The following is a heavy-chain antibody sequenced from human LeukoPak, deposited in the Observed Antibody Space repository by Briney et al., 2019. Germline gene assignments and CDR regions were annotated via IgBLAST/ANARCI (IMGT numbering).Heavy chain of an antibody. J-gene: IGHJ4*02. CDR3: ARDPYYYDSSGYYRD. Sequence: SVKVSCKASGGTFSSYAISWVRQAPAQGLEWMGRIIPIFGTANYAQKFQGRVTITTDESTSTAYMELSSLRSEDTAVYYCARDPYYYDSSGYYRDWGQGTLVTVSS. D-gene: IGHD3-22*01. CDR1: GGTFSSYA. V-gene: IGHV1-69*05. CDR2: IIPIFGTA.